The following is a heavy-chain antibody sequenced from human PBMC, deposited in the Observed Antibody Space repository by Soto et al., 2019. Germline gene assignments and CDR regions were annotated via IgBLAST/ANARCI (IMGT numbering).Heavy chain of an antibody. V-gene: IGHV1-69*01. CDR2: VVPLLGSA. J-gene: IGHJ4*01. CDR1: ADTFNNYG. D-gene: IGHD2-15*01. CDR3: ASGIAVDRFEL. Sequence: EQSRPEVKKPGSSVKVSCKASADTFNNYGFSWVRQAPGQGLECVGGVVPLLGSATYAQKFQGRATISADESASTVYLELTNLQSDDTAIFYCASGIAVDRFELWGLGTLVIVSS.